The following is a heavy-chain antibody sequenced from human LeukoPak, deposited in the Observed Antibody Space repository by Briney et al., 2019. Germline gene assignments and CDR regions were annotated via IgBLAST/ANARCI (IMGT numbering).Heavy chain of an antibody. CDR3: VRDGGKYCSSTSCHSGYYYYGMDV. J-gene: IGHJ6*02. CDR1: GFTFSDYY. V-gene: IGHV3-11*01. D-gene: IGHD2-2*02. Sequence: PGGSLGLSCAASGFTFSDYYMSWIRQAPGKGLEWLSYISSSSGTIYDADSVKGRFTISRDNAKNLVYLQMNSLRAEDTAVYCCVRDGGKYCSSTSCHSGYYYYGMDVWGQGTTVTVSS. CDR2: ISSSSGTI.